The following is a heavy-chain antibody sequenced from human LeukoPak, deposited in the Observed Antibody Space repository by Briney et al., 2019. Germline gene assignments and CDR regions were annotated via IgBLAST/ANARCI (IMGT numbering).Heavy chain of an antibody. D-gene: IGHD3-10*01. CDR1: GGTFSSYA. V-gene: IGHV1-69*04. CDR2: IIPILGIA. J-gene: IGHJ5*02. CDR3: ARDHIWFGELFLNWFDP. Sequence: SVKVSCKASGGTFSSYAISWVRQAPGQGLEWMGRIIPILGIANYAQKLQGRVTMTTDTSTSTAYMELRSLRSDDTAVYYCARDHIWFGELFLNWFDPWGQGTLVTVSS.